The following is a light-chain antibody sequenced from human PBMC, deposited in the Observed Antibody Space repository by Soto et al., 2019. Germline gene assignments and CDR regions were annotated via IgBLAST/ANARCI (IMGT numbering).Light chain of an antibody. Sequence: DIQVTQSRSTLSASVGDRCTITCLAIESISSWLAWYQQKPWKPPKVLICDPSTLQRGVPSRFSGSGSGTEFTLTISSLQREDFANYYCQQYDGYYTWTFGQGTKVDIK. CDR2: DPS. J-gene: IGKJ1*01. CDR3: QQYDGYYTWT. CDR1: ESISSW. V-gene: IGKV1-5*01.